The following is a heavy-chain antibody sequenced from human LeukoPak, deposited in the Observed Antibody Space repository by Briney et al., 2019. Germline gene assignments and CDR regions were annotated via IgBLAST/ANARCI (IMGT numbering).Heavy chain of an antibody. CDR1: GYTFTSYD. Sequence: ASVKVSCKASGYTFTSYDINWVRQATGQGLEWMGWMNPNSGNTGYAQKFQGRVTMTRNTSISTAYMELSSLRSEDTAVYYCARGYSDSLLFYYGMDVWGHGTTVTVSS. J-gene: IGHJ6*02. CDR3: ARGYSDSLLFYYGMDV. CDR2: MNPNSGNT. V-gene: IGHV1-8*01. D-gene: IGHD4-17*01.